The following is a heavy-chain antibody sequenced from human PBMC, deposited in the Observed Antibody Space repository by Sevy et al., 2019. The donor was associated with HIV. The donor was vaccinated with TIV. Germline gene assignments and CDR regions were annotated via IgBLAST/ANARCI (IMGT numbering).Heavy chain of an antibody. CDR1: GGYITSLY. CDR2: IYYNGHI. J-gene: IGHJ4*02. V-gene: IGHV4-59*08. CDR3: AGENAWGRGYS. Sequence: SETLSLTCTVSGGYITSLYWNWTRQPPGKGLEWIANIYYNGHINYNPSLKSRVTLSLDTSKNQFSLRLSSVTAADTAMYYCAGENAWGRGYSWGQGSLVTVSS. D-gene: IGHD1-26*01.